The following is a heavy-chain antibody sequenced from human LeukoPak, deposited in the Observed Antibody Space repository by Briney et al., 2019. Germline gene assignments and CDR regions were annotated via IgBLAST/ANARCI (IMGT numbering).Heavy chain of an antibody. D-gene: IGHD3-16*01. CDR3: AREVGRVTTSFDY. CDR1: GGSFSGYY. J-gene: IGHJ4*02. Sequence: KSSETLSLTCAVYGGSFSGYYWSWIRQPPGKGLEWIGEINHSGSTNYNPSLKSRVTISVDTSKNQFSLKLSSVTAADTAVYYCAREVGRVTTSFDYWGQGTLVTVSS. CDR2: INHSGST. V-gene: IGHV4-34*01.